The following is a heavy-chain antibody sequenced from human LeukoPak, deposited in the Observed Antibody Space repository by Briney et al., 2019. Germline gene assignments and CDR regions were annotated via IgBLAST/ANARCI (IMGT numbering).Heavy chain of an antibody. CDR3: ARELPRYYSGMDV. CDR2: IYCGGST. D-gene: IGHD2-21*01. V-gene: IGHV3-53*01. CDR1: GFTVSSNY. J-gene: IGHJ6*02. Sequence: GGSLRLSCAASGFTVSSNYMNWVRQAPGKGLEWVSVIYCGGSTYYADSVKGRFTISRDNAKNTLYLQMNSLRAEDTAVYYCARELPRYYSGMDVWGQGTTVTVSS.